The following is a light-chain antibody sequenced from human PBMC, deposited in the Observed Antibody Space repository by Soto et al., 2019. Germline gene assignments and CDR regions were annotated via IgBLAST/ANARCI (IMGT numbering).Light chain of an antibody. CDR3: ATWDDSLNGFYV. J-gene: IGLJ1*01. CDR2: RNN. V-gene: IGLV1-47*01. CDR1: TSNIGSNY. Sequence: QSVLTQPPSASGTPGQGVTISCSGSTSNIGSNYVYWYQQPPGTAPKLLIYRNNQRPSGVPDRFSGSKSGTSASLAISGLRSDDEADYFCATWDDSLNGFYVSGTGTKVTVL.